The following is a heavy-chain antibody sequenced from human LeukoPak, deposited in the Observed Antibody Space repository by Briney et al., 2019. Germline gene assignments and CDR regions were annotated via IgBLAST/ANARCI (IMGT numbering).Heavy chain of an antibody. CDR2: INPNSGGT. J-gene: IGHJ6*03. Sequence: ASVKVSCKASGYTFTSYYMHWVRQAPGQGLEWMGWINPNSGGTNYAQKFQGRVTMTRDTSISTAYMELSRLRSDDTAVYYCARGPVGILRDYYYMDVWGKGTTVTVSS. D-gene: IGHD5/OR15-5a*01. CDR3: ARGPVGILRDYYYMDV. CDR1: GYTFTSYY. V-gene: IGHV1-2*02.